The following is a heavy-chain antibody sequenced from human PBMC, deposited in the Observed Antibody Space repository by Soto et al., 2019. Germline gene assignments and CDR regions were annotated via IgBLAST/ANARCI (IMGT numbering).Heavy chain of an antibody. J-gene: IGHJ6*02. CDR2: ISYDGSNK. V-gene: IGHV3-30*18. D-gene: IGHD6-19*01. CDR1: GFTFSSYG. Sequence: PGGSLRLSCAASGFTFSSYGMHWVRQAPGKGLEWVAVISYDGSNKYYADSVKGRFTISRDNSRNTLYLQMNSLRAEDTAVYYCAKDLAVAGTHYYYGMDVWGQGTTVTVSS. CDR3: AKDLAVAGTHYYYGMDV.